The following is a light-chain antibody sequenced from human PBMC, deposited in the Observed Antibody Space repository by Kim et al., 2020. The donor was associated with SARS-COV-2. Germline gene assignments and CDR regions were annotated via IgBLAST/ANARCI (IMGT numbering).Light chain of an antibody. J-gene: IGLJ2*01. CDR1: GLRRDY. CDR3: KSRDSSGKVV. Sequence: AVGQTVRITGQGDGLRRDYARWYQQKPVQAPVLVIYGKNNRPSGIPDRFSGSSSGNTASLTITGAQAEEEADYYCKSRDSSGKVVFGGGTQLTVL. V-gene: IGLV3-19*01. CDR2: GKN.